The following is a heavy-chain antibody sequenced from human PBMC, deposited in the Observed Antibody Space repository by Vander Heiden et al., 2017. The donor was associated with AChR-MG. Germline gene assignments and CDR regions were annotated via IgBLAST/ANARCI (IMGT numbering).Heavy chain of an antibody. CDR1: AFTFSSDS. V-gene: IGHV3-21*01. CDR3: ARHTGYSSPNWFDP. Sequence: EVQLVESGGGLVKPGGSLRLSCAASAFTFSSDSMNWVRQAPGKGLECVSSISSSSSYIYYADSVKGRFTISRDNAKNSLYLQMNSLRAEDTAVYYCARHTGYSSPNWFDPWGQGTLVTVSS. CDR2: ISSSSSYI. J-gene: IGHJ5*02. D-gene: IGHD6-13*01.